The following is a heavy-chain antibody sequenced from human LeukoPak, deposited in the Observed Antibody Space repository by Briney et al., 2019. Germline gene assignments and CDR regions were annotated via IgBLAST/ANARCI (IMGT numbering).Heavy chain of an antibody. Sequence: SQTLSLTCTVSGGSISSGDYYWSWIRQPPGKGLEWIGYIYYTGTTYYNPSLTSRVTISVDTSKNQFSLKLSSVTAADTAVYYCATKRSGISWYDYWGQGTLVTVSS. J-gene: IGHJ4*02. D-gene: IGHD3-3*01. V-gene: IGHV4-31*03. CDR1: GGSISSGDYY. CDR2: IYYTGTT. CDR3: ATKRSGISWYDY.